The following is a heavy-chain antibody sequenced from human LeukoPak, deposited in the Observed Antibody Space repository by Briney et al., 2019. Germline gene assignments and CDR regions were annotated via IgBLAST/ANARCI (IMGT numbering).Heavy chain of an antibody. CDR3: AKGLYGLGILTYDGFDI. CDR1: GFRFNAFA. D-gene: IGHD3-10*01. CDR2: VGWDGTSV. V-gene: IGHV3-9*01. J-gene: IGHJ3*02. Sequence: GRSLRLSCAASGFRFNAFAIHWVREAPGKGLAWVSGVGWDGTSVAYADSVKGRFTISRDNAQNSVYLQMNSLRIEDTALYYCAKGLYGLGILTYDGFDIWGQGTMVTVSS.